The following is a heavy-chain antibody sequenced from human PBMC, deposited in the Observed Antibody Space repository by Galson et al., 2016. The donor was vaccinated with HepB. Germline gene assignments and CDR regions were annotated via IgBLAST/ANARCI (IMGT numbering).Heavy chain of an antibody. Sequence: VSGGSISSGGYYWNWIRQHPGKGLEWIGYIYYSGSTYYNPSLKSRVTISVDTSKNQFSLKLSSVTAADTAVYYCANSGHCGGDCYYLFDYWGQGTLVTVSS. D-gene: IGHD2-21*02. CDR3: ANSGHCGGDCYYLFDY. J-gene: IGHJ4*02. CDR1: GGSISSGGYY. CDR2: IYYSGST. V-gene: IGHV4-31*02.